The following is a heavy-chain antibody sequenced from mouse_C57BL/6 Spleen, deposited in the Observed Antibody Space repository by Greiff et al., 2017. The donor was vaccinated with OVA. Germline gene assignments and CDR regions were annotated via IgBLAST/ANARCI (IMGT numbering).Heavy chain of an antibody. J-gene: IGHJ3*01. Sequence: QVQLKQPGAELVRPGSSVKLSCKASGYTFTSYWMNWVKQRPIQGLEWIGKIDPSDSETHYNQQLKDKATLTVDQSSSTAYMQLSILTSEDSAVYYCARESSGYFFAYWGQGTLVTVSA. V-gene: IGHV1-52*01. D-gene: IGHD3-2*02. CDR2: IDPSDSET. CDR1: GYTFTSYW. CDR3: ARESSGYFFAY.